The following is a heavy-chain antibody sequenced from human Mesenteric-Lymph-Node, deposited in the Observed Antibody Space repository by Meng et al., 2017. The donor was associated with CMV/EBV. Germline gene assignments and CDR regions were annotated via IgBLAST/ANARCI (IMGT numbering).Heavy chain of an antibody. D-gene: IGHD2-2*01. CDR2: IIPIFGTA. Sequence: SVKVSCKASGGTFSSYAISWVRQAPGQGLEWMGGIIPIFGTANYAQKFQGRVTITTDESTSTAYMELSSLRSEDTAVYYCASPSPSFILRDIVVVPAAISYGMDVWGQGTTVTVSS. V-gene: IGHV1-69*05. CDR1: GGTFSSYA. J-gene: IGHJ6*02. CDR3: ASPSPSFILRDIVVVPAAISYGMDV.